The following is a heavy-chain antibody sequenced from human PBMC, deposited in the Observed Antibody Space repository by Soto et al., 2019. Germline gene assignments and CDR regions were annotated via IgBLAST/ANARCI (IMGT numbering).Heavy chain of an antibody. V-gene: IGHV3-7*01. Sequence: PGGSLRLSCAVSGFTFSRYWMSWVRQAPGKGLEWVANIHQDGSEKYYVDSVKGRFTISRDNAKNSLYLQVNSLRVEDTEVYYRAREYNNVLDYWGQGTLVTVSS. CDR3: AREYNNVLDY. CDR2: IHQDGSEK. CDR1: GFTFSRYW. J-gene: IGHJ4*02. D-gene: IGHD3-10*02.